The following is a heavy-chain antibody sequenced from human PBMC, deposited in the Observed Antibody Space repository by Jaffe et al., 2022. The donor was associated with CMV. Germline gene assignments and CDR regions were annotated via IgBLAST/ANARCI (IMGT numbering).Heavy chain of an antibody. Sequence: EVQLVESGGGLVQPGGSLRLSCAASGFTFSSYWMSWVRQAPGKGLEWVANIKQDGSEKYYVDSVKGRFTISRDNAKNSLYLQMNSLRAEDTAVYYCARVRQFITMVRGVIITAGYYFDYWGQGTLVTVSS. CDR1: GFTFSSYW. CDR2: IKQDGSEK. D-gene: IGHD3-10*01. CDR3: ARVRQFITMVRGVIITAGYYFDY. V-gene: IGHV3-7*01. J-gene: IGHJ4*02.